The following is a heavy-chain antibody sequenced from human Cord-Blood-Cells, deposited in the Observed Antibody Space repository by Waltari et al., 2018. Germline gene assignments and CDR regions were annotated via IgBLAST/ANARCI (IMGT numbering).Heavy chain of an antibody. Sequence: QVQLQQWGAGLLKPSETLSLTCAVYGGSFSGYYWSWIRQPPGKGLEWIGEIIHSGSTNYNPALKRRVTISVDTSKNQFSLKLSSVTAADTAVYYCARLRPVYSIDYWGQGTLVTVSS. J-gene: IGHJ4*02. CDR2: IIHSGST. V-gene: IGHV4-34*12. D-gene: IGHD5-18*01. CDR1: GGSFSGYY. CDR3: ARLRPVYSIDY.